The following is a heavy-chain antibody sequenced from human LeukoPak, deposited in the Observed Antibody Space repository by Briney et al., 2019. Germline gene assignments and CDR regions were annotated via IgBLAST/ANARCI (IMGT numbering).Heavy chain of an antibody. J-gene: IGHJ4*02. CDR1: GGSVSSYF. CDR3: ARNPGSDYPEW. Sequence: SETLSLTCTVSGGSVSSYFWSWIRQPPGKGLEWIGYIYYSGNTNYNPSLKSRVTISVDKSKNQFSLKLTSVTAADTAVYYCARNPGSDYPEWWGQGTLVTVSS. CDR2: IYYSGNT. V-gene: IGHV4-59*02. D-gene: IGHD4-17*01.